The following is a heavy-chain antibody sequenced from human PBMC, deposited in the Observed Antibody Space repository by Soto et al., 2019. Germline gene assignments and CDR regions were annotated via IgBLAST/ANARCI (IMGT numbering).Heavy chain of an antibody. Sequence: QMQRVESGGGLVKPGGSLRLSCAASDFTFSDYLMSWIRQTPGRGLEWISYITNDGTVTSYADSVKGRFTISRDNDKNTLYLQMNRVRADDTALYYCATVGSCSSGSCYFAYFDLWGQGTRVTVSS. CDR2: ITNDGTVT. CDR3: ATVGSCSSGSCYFAYFDL. D-gene: IGHD2-15*01. J-gene: IGHJ4*02. V-gene: IGHV3-11*01. CDR1: DFTFSDYL.